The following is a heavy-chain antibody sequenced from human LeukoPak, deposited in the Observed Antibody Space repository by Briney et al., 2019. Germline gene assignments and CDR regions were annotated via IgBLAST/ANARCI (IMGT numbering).Heavy chain of an antibody. CDR2: IYPGDSDT. CDR3: ARLLGSGSYKYYYYYMDV. J-gene: IGHJ6*03. D-gene: IGHD3-10*01. V-gene: IGHV5-51*01. CDR1: GYSITSYW. Sequence: GESLKISCQVSGYSITSYWIAWVRQMPGKGLEWMGIIYPGDSDTRYSPSFQGQVTISADKSISTAYLQWSSLKASDTAMYYCARLLGSGSYKYYYYYMDVWGKGTTVTISS.